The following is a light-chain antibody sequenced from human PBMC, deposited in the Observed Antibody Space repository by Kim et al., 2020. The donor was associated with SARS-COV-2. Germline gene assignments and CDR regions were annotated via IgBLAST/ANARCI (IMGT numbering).Light chain of an antibody. J-gene: IGLJ3*02. Sequence: GKTVTISCTRSSGSIASNYVQWYQQRPGSSPTTAIYEDNQRPSGVPDRFSGSIDSSSNSASLTISGLKTEDEADYYCQSYDSSNLVFGGGTQLTVL. CDR1: SGSIASNY. CDR3: QSYDSSNLV. V-gene: IGLV6-57*01. CDR2: EDN.